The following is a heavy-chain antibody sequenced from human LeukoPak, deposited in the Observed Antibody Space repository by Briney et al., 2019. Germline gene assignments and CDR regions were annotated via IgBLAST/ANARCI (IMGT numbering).Heavy chain of an antibody. J-gene: IGHJ4*02. V-gene: IGHV1-2*02. CDR3: ASGGSTSFDF. CDR2: TSANSGAT. CDR1: GYTVTGYY. Sequence: ASVTVSCKASGYTVTGYYMHWVRQAPGQGLEWMTWTSANSGATKFAQRFQGRVTTTRDTSTSTFYMELSRLTYDDTAVYFCASGGSTSFDFWGQGTLVTVSS. D-gene: IGHD3-3*01.